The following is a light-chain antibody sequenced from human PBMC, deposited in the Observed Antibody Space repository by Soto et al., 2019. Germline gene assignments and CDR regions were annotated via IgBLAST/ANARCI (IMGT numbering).Light chain of an antibody. Sequence: QSVLTQPPSASGTPGQRVTISCSGSISNIGSNTVNWYQQLPGTAPKLLIYSNNQRPSGVPDRFSGSKSGTSASLAISGLQSEDEADYYCAVWDDSLNGYVFGTGTKLTVL. V-gene: IGLV1-44*01. CDR1: ISNIGSNT. CDR3: AVWDDSLNGYV. J-gene: IGLJ1*01. CDR2: SNN.